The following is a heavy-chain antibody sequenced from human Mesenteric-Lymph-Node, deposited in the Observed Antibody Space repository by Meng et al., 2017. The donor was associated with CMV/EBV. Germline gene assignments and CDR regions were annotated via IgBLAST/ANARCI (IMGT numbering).Heavy chain of an antibody. CDR3: AREGNYYDSGSYFDY. CDR2: INPNSGGT. Sequence: ASVKVSCKASGYTFTGYYMHWVRQAPGQGLEWMGWINPNSGGTNYAQKFQGRVTMTRDTSISTAYMELSRLRSDDTAVYYCAREGNYYDSGSYFDYWGQGTLVTVSS. J-gene: IGHJ4*02. CDR1: GYTFTGYY. D-gene: IGHD3-10*01. V-gene: IGHV1-2*02.